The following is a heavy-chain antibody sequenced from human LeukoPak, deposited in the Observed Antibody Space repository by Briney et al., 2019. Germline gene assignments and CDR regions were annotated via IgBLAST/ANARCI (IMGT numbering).Heavy chain of an antibody. CDR1: GFTVSSNY. CDR3: ARGRSLYSSGWYRENYFDY. D-gene: IGHD6-19*01. Sequence: GGSLRLSCAASGFTVSSNYMSWVRQAPGKGLEWVSVIYSGDSTYYADSVKGRFTISRDNSKNTLYLQMNSLRAEDTAVYYCARGRSLYSSGWYRENYFDYWGQGTLVTVSS. J-gene: IGHJ4*02. CDR2: IYSGDST. V-gene: IGHV3-66*01.